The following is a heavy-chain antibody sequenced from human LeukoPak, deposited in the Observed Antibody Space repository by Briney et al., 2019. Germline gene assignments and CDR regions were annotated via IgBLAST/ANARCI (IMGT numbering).Heavy chain of an antibody. V-gene: IGHV1-69*05. D-gene: IGHD2-21*02. CDR1: GGTFSSYA. J-gene: IGHJ4*02. CDR2: IIPIFGTA. CDR3: ASLCGGXCYIDY. Sequence: ASVKVSCKASGGTFSSYAISWVRQAPGQGLEWMGRIIPIFGTANYAQKFQGRVTITTDESTSTAYMELSSLRSEDTAVYYCASLCGGXCYIDYWGQXTLVXXSS.